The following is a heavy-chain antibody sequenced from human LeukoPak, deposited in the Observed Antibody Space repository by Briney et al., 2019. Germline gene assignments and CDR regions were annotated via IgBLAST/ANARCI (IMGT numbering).Heavy chain of an antibody. CDR2: ISSSSSNI. J-gene: IGHJ4*02. V-gene: IGHV3-21*01. CDR3: ARVRSGSYSDY. CDR1: GFTFSSYS. Sequence: GGSLRLSCAASGFTFSSYSRNWVRQAPGKGLEWVSSISSSSSNIYYTDSLKGRFTISRDNAKNSLYLQMNSLRAEDTAVYYCARVRSGSYSDYWGQGTLVTVSS. D-gene: IGHD1-26*01.